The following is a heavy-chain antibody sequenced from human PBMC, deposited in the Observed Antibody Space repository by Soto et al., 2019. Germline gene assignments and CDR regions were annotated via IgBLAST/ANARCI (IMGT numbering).Heavy chain of an antibody. D-gene: IGHD5-12*01. CDR2: IWSDGSNQ. CDR1: GCTFSYYG. J-gene: IGHJ4*02. CDR3: AKDLYSGHDSPDVY. V-gene: IGHV3-33*06. Sequence: PGGPLRLSCVGSGCTFSYYGMRWVRQAQGKGLEWVAVIWSDGSNQYYGDSVKGRFTISRDNSKNTLYLQMNSLRAEDTAVYYCAKDLYSGHDSPDVYWGQGTLVTVSS.